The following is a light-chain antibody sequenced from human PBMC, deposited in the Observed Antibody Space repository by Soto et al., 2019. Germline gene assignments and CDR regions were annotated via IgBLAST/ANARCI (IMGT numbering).Light chain of an antibody. CDR2: NDH. J-gene: IGLJ3*02. CDR3: TSYTPTGALV. V-gene: IGLV1-44*01. CDR1: SSNIGRNN. Sequence: QSVLTQPPSASGTPGQRVTISCSGGSSNIGRNNVNWYQQLPGTAPKLLIFNDHLRPSGVPDRFSGSKSGTSASLAISGLQSEDGADYYCTSYTPTGALVFGSGTKLTVL.